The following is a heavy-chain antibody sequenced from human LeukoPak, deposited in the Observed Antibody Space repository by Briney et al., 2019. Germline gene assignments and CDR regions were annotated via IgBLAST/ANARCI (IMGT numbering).Heavy chain of an antibody. CDR3: AREEWFGELLYPDY. CDR2: ISSSGSTI. Sequence: PGGCLRLSCAAYGFTFSSYEMNWVRQAPGKGLERFSYISSSGSTIYYADSVKGRFTISRDNAKNSLYLQMNSLRAEDTAVYYCAREEWFGELLYPDYWGQGTLVTVSS. D-gene: IGHD3-10*01. J-gene: IGHJ4*02. V-gene: IGHV3-48*03. CDR1: GFTFSSYE.